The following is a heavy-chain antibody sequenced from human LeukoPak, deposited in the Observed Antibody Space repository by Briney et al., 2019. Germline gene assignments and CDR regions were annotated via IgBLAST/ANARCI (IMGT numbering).Heavy chain of an antibody. CDR1: DYTFISYG. CDR3: ARDWFCSASYCSDVFDI. J-gene: IGHJ3*02. Sequence: ASVKVSCTASDYTFISYGIIRVRQAPGHGLDCMGWIPTKNGNTNYAQTFQGRVSITTDSSTNTASMYLSRLRSDDTAMYYCARDWFCSASYCSDVFDIWGQGTMVTVFS. V-gene: IGHV1-18*01. D-gene: IGHD3-3*01. CDR2: IPTKNGNT.